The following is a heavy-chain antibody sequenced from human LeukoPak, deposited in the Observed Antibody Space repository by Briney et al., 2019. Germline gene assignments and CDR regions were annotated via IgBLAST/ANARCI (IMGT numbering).Heavy chain of an antibody. CDR3: ARDRGYYYGSGPTTGNYFDY. CDR2: IIPIFGTA. D-gene: IGHD3-10*01. V-gene: IGHV1-69*06. CDR1: GGTFSSYA. J-gene: IGHJ4*02. Sequence: ASVKVSCKASGGTFSSYAISWVRQAPGQGLEWMGGIIPIFGTANYAQKLQGRVTITADKSTSTAYMELSSLRSEDTAVYYCARDRGYYYGSGPTTGNYFDYWGQGTLVTVSS.